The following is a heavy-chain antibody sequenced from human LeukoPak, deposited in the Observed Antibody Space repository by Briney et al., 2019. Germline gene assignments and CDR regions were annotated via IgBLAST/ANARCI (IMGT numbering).Heavy chain of an antibody. CDR3: ARDSRGYYDFWSGDDAFDI. D-gene: IGHD3-3*01. Sequence: GGSLRLSCAASGFTFSSYGMHWVRQAPGKGLEWVAVISYDGSNKYYADSVKGRFTISRDNSKNTLYLQMNSLRAEDTAVYYCARDSRGYYDFWSGDDAFDIWGQGTMVTVSS. CDR2: ISYDGSNK. CDR1: GFTFSSYG. V-gene: IGHV3-30*03. J-gene: IGHJ3*02.